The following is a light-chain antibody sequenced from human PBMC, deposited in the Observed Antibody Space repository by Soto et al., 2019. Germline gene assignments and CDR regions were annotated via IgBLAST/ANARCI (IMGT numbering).Light chain of an antibody. Sequence: DIVMTKSPLSLPVTPGEPASISCRSSQSLLHSNGYNYLDWYLQKPGQSPQLLIYLGSNRASGVPDRFSGSGSGTDFTLKISRVEAEDVGVYYCMQALQTTWTFGQGTKV. CDR1: QSLLHSNGYNY. CDR2: LGS. CDR3: MQALQTTWT. J-gene: IGKJ1*01. V-gene: IGKV2-28*01.